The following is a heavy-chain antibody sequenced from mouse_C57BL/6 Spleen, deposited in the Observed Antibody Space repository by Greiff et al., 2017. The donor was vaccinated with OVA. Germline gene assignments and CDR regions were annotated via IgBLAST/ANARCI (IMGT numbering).Heavy chain of an antibody. CDR2: ISDGGSYT. J-gene: IGHJ2*01. Sequence: EVKVVESGGGLVKPGGSLKLSCAASGFTFSSYAMSWVRQTPEKRLEWVATISDGGSYTYYPDNVKGRFTISRDNAKNNLYLQMSHLKSEDTAMYYCARDPYYGNLYYFDYWGQGTTLTVSS. V-gene: IGHV5-4*01. D-gene: IGHD2-10*01. CDR1: GFTFSSYA. CDR3: ARDPYYGNLYYFDY.